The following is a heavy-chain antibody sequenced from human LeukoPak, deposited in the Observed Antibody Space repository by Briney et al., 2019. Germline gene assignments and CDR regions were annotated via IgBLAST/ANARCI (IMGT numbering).Heavy chain of an antibody. CDR1: GFPVSSNY. D-gene: IGHD4-17*01. CDR3: ARVHATTVGFDY. Sequence: PGGSLRLSCAASGFPVSSNYMSWVRQAPGKGLEWVSVIYSGGSTYYADSVKGRFTISRDNSKNTLYLQMNSLRAEDTAVYYCARVHATTVGFDYWGQGTLVTVSS. CDR2: IYSGGST. J-gene: IGHJ4*02. V-gene: IGHV3-53*01.